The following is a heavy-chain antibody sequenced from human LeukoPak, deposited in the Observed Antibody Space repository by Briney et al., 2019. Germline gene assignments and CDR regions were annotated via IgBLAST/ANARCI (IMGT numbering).Heavy chain of an antibody. CDR3: ARRRGYSYGYYYYYYMDV. D-gene: IGHD5-18*01. CDR1: GFTFSSYS. CDR2: ISSSSSTI. V-gene: IGHV3-48*01. Sequence: GGSPRLSCAASGFTFSSYSMNWVRQAPGKGLEWVSYISSSSSTIYYADSVKGRFTISRDNAKNSLYLQMNSLRAEDTAVYYCARRRGYSYGYYYYYYMDVWGKGTTVTVSS. J-gene: IGHJ6*03.